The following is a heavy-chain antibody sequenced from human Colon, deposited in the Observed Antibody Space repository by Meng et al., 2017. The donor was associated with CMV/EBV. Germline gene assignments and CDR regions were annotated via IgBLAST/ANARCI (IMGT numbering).Heavy chain of an antibody. Sequence: SCAASGFTLSSYWMHWVRQAPGKGLVWVARLNNDGTYMTYADSVRGRFSISRDNAQNTVYLQMNRLTADDTAVYYCARPRDGYSPFDLWGQGTPVTVSS. V-gene: IGHV3-74*03. J-gene: IGHJ4*02. CDR3: ARPRDGYSPFDL. D-gene: IGHD5-24*01. CDR1: GFTLSSYW. CDR2: LNNDGTYM.